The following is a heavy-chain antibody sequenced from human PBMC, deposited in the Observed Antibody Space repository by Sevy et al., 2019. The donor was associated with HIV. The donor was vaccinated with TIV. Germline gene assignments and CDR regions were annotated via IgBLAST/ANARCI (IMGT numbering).Heavy chain of an antibody. CDR2: IRTKTYGGTT. CDR3: SRAITHITLNRVVTPYYFDY. Sequence: GGCLRLSCTASGFTFGDYNINWLRQAPGKGLEWLGFIRTKTYGGTTEYAASVKGRFTISRDESKSIAYLQMNSLKTEDTAVYYCSRAITHITLNRVVTPYYFDYWGQGTLVTVSS. J-gene: IGHJ4*02. CDR1: GFTFGDYN. V-gene: IGHV3-49*03. D-gene: IGHD2-15*01.